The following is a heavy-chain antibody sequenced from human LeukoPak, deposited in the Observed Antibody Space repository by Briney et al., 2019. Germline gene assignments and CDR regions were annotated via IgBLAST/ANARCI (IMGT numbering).Heavy chain of an antibody. J-gene: IGHJ6*03. D-gene: IGHD6-13*01. CDR1: GYTFTSYY. CDR3: AKDVRETNGVAAAGTELGVYYYYMDV. V-gene: IGHV1-46*01. Sequence: ASVKVSCKASGYTFTSYYMHWVRQAPGQGLEWMGIINPSGGSTSYAQKFQGRVTMTRDTSTSTVYMELSSLRSEDTAVYYCAKDVRETNGVAAAGTELGVYYYYMDVWGKGTTVTISS. CDR2: INPSGGST.